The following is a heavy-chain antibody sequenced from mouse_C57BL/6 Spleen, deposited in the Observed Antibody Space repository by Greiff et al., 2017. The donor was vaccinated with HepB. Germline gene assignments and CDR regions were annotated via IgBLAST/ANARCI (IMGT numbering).Heavy chain of an antibody. CDR1: GFNIKDYY. V-gene: IGHV14-2*01. CDR2: IDPEDGET. D-gene: IGHD1-1*01. Sequence: VQLQQSGAELVKPGASVKLSCTASGFNIKDYYMHWVKQRTEQGLEWIGRIDPEDGETKYAPKFQGKATITADTSSNTAYLQLSSLTSEDTAVEYCARSDPSPYYYGSSDGYFDVWGTGTTVTVSS. CDR3: ARSDPSPYYYGSSDGYFDV. J-gene: IGHJ1*03.